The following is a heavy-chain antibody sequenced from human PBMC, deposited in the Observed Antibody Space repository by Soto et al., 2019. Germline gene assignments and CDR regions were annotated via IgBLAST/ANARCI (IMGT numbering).Heavy chain of an antibody. D-gene: IGHD3-3*01. CDR2: ISGSGGST. Sequence: GGSLRLSCAASGFTFSSYAMSWVRQAPGKGLEWVSAISGSGGSTYYADSVKGRFTVSRDNSKNTLYLQMNSLRAEDTAVYYCAKDRSDYDFWSGYNAFDIWGQGTMVTVSS. V-gene: IGHV3-23*01. CDR3: AKDRSDYDFWSGYNAFDI. CDR1: GFTFSSYA. J-gene: IGHJ3*02.